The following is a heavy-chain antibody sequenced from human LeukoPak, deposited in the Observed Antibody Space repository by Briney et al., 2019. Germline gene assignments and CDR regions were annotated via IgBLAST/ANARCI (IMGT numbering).Heavy chain of an antibody. Sequence: GGSLRLSCIGSGFNFRDYYMSWIRLTPGRGLEWVSYISNTASSIYYRDSVKGRFVMSRDNANNVTYLQMSNLTVDDTALYYCARRKRSFDFWGQGTLVTVSS. CDR2: ISNTASSI. CDR1: GFNFRDYY. CDR3: ARRKRSFDF. V-gene: IGHV3-11*01. J-gene: IGHJ4*02.